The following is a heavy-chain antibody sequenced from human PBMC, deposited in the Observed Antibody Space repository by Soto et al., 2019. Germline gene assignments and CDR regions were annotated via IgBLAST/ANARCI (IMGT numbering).Heavy chain of an antibody. CDR2: ISGSGGST. CDR3: AKAPDFGDYIHYFDY. Sequence: GSLRLSCAASGFTFSSYAMSWVRQAPGKGLEWVSAISGSGGSTYYADSVKGRFTISRDNSKNTLYLQMNSLRAEDTAVYYCAKAPDFGDYIHYFDYWGQGTLVTVAS. D-gene: IGHD4-17*01. J-gene: IGHJ4*02. CDR1: GFTFSSYA. V-gene: IGHV3-23*01.